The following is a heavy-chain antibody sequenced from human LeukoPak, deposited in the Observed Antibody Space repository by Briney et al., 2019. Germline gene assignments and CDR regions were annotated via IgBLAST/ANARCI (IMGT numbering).Heavy chain of an antibody. CDR2: ISSSGSTI. CDR3: ARGGDYGDYFDY. J-gene: IGHJ4*02. D-gene: IGHD4-17*01. Sequence: GGSLRLSCAASGFTFSSYEVNWVRQAPGKGLEWVSYISSSGSTIYYADSVKGRFTISRDNAKNSLYLQMNSLRAEDTAVYYCARGGDYGDYFDYWGQGTLVTVSS. CDR1: GFTFSSYE. V-gene: IGHV3-48*03.